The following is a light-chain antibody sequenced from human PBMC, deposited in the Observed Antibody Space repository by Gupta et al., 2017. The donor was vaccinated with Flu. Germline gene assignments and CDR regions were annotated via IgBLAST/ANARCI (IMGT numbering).Light chain of an antibody. CDR2: EVS. CDR1: NNYIINYNY. J-gene: IGLJ3*02. CDR3: SAYTTRSTLV. Sequence: TNNYIINYNYVSWYQHHPGRAPELLIYEVSNRPSGISDRFSGTKSGNTASLTISGLQADDEADYYCSAYTTRSTLVFGGGTKLTVL. V-gene: IGLV2-14*01.